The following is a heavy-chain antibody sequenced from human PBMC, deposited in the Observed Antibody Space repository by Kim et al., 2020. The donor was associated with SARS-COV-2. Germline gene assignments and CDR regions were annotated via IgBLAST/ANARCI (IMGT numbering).Heavy chain of an antibody. D-gene: IGHD3-16*01. Sequence: NGKPDYSQKFQCTLTITRDTPASTAYRELSSLRSEDTAVYYCARVRASLDYWGQGTLVTVSS. V-gene: IGHV1-3*01. CDR3: ARVRASLDY. CDR2: NGKP. J-gene: IGHJ4*02.